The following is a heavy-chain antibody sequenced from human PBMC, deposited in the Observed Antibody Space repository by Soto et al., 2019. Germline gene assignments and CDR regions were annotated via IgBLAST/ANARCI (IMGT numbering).Heavy chain of an antibody. J-gene: IGHJ6*02. V-gene: IGHV3-23*01. CDR1: GFTFSSYA. CDR3: AKALGAMVRHYYYGMDV. CDR2: ISGSGGST. D-gene: IGHD3-10*01. Sequence: GSLRLSCAASGFTFSSYAMSWVRQAPGKGLEWVSAISGSGGSTYYADSVKGRFTIPRDNSKNTLYLQMNSLRAEDTAVYYCAKALGAMVRHYYYGMDVWGQGTTVTVSS.